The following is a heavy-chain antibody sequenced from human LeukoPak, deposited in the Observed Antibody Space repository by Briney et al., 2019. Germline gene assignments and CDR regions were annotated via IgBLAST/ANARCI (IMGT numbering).Heavy chain of an antibody. CDR2: INHSGST. J-gene: IGHJ6*03. Sequence: SETLSLTCAVYGGSFSGYYWSWIRQPPGKGLEWIGEINHSGSTNYNPSLKSRVTISVDTSKNQSSLKLSSVTAADTAVYYCARGVGYYYYYMDVWGKGTTVTVSS. CDR1: GGSFSGYY. V-gene: IGHV4-34*01. CDR3: ARGVGYYYYYMDV.